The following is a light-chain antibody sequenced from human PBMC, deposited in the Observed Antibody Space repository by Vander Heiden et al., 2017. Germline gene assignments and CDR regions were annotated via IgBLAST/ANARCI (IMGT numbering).Light chain of an antibody. CDR1: QGISTY. V-gene: IGKV1-9*01. Sequence: DIQLTQSPSFLSASDGDKVIITCRASQGISTYFAWYQQRPGKAPKLLIYAAATLQSGVPSRFSGSGSGTELTLTINSRQPEDFASYYCQQLESYPPVTFGHGTKVDI. CDR3: QQLESYPPVT. J-gene: IGKJ3*01. CDR2: AAA.